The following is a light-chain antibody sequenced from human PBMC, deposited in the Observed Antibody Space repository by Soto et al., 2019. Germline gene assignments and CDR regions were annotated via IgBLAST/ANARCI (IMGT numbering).Light chain of an antibody. V-gene: IGKV3-20*01. J-gene: IGKJ1*01. CDR3: QQYHSYWT. Sequence: EIVLTQSPGTLSLSPGERATLSCRASQSVSNNYLAWYQQKPGQAPXXLIYDASNRATGIPARFSGSGSGTEFTLTISSLQTDDFSTYYCQQYHSYWTFGQGTKVDIK. CDR1: QSVSNNY. CDR2: DAS.